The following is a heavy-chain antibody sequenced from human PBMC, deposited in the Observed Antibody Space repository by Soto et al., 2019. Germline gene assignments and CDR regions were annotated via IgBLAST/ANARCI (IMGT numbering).Heavy chain of an antibody. D-gene: IGHD3-10*01. Sequence: GESLKISCKGSGYDFNSHWIVWVLHMPGQCLDCIGIIYPFYSDTRYNPSFQGLFTISADNSIITSYLQCITLEASYTAIYYFSXLXATRTTWFTGPYNWFDPWGEGTRVTVSS. J-gene: IGHJ5*02. CDR1: GYDFNSHW. CDR2: IYPFYSDT. CDR3: SXLXATRTTWFTGPYNWFDP. V-gene: IGHV5-51*01.